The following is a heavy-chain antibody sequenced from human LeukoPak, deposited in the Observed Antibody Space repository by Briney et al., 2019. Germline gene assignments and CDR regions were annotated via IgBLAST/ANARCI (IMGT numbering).Heavy chain of an antibody. D-gene: IGHD2-21*01. V-gene: IGHV3-30*18. Sequence: PGGSLRLSCAASGFTFSSYGMHWVRQAPGKGLEWVAVISYDGSNKYYADSVKGRFTISRDNSKKTLYLQMNSLRAADTAVYYCANAVCFSWGQGTLVTVSS. CDR3: ANAVCFS. CDR1: GFTFSSYG. CDR2: ISYDGSNK. J-gene: IGHJ5*02.